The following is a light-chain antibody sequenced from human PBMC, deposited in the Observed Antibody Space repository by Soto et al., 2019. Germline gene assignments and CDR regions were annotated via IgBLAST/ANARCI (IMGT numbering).Light chain of an antibody. V-gene: IGKV1-12*01. Sequence: DIQMTQSPSSVSASVGDRVTITCRASQGIRTELGWYQKKPGKPPKLLIYSASSLLVGVPSRFSGSGSGTDFTFTISNLQPEDIATYYCQQANSFPRTFGGGTKVEIK. J-gene: IGKJ4*01. CDR3: QQANSFPRT. CDR1: QGIRTE. CDR2: SAS.